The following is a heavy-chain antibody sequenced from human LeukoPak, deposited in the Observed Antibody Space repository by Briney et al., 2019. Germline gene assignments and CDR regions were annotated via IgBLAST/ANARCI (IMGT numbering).Heavy chain of an antibody. CDR2: IWFDGSNK. D-gene: IGHD4-11*01. Sequence: GGSLRLSCAASGFSFSSYGMHWVRQAPGKGLEWVAVIWFDGSNKYYADSVKGRFTISRDNSKNTPYLQMDSLRAEDTAVYYCARELPPVMKYYFDYWGQGTLVTVSS. CDR3: ARELPPVMKYYFDY. CDR1: GFSFSSYG. J-gene: IGHJ4*02. V-gene: IGHV3-33*01.